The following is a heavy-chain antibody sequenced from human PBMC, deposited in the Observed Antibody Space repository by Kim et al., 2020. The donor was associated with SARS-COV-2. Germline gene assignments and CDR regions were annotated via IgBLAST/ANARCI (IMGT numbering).Heavy chain of an antibody. CDR1: GFTFSSYA. V-gene: IGHV3-23*01. CDR3: AKMLNEWPLHYYYYGMDV. D-gene: IGHD3-3*01. CDR2: ISGSGGST. J-gene: IGHJ6*02. Sequence: GGSLRLSCAASGFTFSSYAMSWVRQAPGKGLEWVSAISGSGGSTYYADSVKGRFTISRDNSKNTLYLQMNSLRAEDTAVYYCAKMLNEWPLHYYYYGMDVWGQGTTVTVSS.